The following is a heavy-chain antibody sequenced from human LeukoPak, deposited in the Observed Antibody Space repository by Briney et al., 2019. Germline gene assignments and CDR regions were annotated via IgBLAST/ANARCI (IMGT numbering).Heavy chain of an antibody. V-gene: IGHV1-18*01. CDR1: GYSFTTYG. D-gene: IGHD6-19*01. J-gene: IGHJ4*02. CDR3: ARGSPVAVAPIDY. CDR2: ISTYNGNT. Sequence: ASVKVSCKTPGYSFTTYGINWVRQAPGQGLEWMGWISTYNGNTNYAQTLQGRVTMTTDTSTTTAYMELRNLRSDDTAVYYCARGSPVAVAPIDYWGQGTLVTVSS.